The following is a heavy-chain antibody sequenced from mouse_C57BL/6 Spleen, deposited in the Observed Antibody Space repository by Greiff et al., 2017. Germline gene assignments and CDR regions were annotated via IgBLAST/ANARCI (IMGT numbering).Heavy chain of an antibody. Sequence: VKLMESGPGLVAPSQSLSITCTVSGFSLTSYGVHWVRQPPGKGLEWLVVIWSDGSTTYNSALKSRLSISKDNSKSQVFLKMNSLQTDDTAMYYCARHGGLRRPFDYWGQGTTLTVSS. D-gene: IGHD2-4*01. V-gene: IGHV2-6-1*01. J-gene: IGHJ2*01. CDR1: GFSLTSYG. CDR2: IWSDGST. CDR3: ARHGGLRRPFDY.